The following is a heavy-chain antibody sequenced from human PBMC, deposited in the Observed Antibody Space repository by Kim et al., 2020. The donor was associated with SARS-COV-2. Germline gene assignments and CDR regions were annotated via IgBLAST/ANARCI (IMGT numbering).Heavy chain of an antibody. Sequence: GGSLRLSCAASGFTFSSYSMNWVRQAPGKGLEWVSSISSSSSYIYYADSVKGRFTISRDNAKNSLYLQMNSLRAEDTAVYYCARGSSGSDRGYWGQGTLVTVSS. CDR3: ARGSSGSDRGY. V-gene: IGHV3-21*01. J-gene: IGHJ4*02. CDR2: ISSSSSYI. D-gene: IGHD1-26*01. CDR1: GFTFSSYS.